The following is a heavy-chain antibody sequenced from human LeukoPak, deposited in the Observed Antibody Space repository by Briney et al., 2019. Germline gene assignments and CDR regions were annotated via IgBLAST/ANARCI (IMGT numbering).Heavy chain of an antibody. Sequence: GESLKISCKASGYSFTSYWIGWVRQMPGKGLEWMGIIDPSDSETRYTPSFQGQVTISADTSLSTAYLQWSSLQSSDSAIYFCARRHSYCTASSCYLYLDTWGQGTLVTVSS. CDR1: GYSFTSYW. CDR2: IDPSDSET. J-gene: IGHJ4*02. CDR3: ARRHSYCTASSCYLYLDT. D-gene: IGHD2-8*02. V-gene: IGHV5-51*01.